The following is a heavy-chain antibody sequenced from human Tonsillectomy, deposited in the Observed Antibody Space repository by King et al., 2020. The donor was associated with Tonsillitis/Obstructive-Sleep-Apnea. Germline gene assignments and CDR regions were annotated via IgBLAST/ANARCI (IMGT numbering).Heavy chain of an antibody. J-gene: IGHJ6*03. Sequence: QLQESGPGLVKPSQTLSLTCTVSGGTIRSAGYYWSWIRQHPGKGLKWIGCIYYSGSTYYNPSLKSRVTITVDTSKNQFSLKLISVTAADTAVYYCARDSLYYPVGVVRPDNDYYYMDVWGKGTTVTVSS. V-gene: IGHV4-31*03. CDR3: ARDSLYYPVGVVRPDNDYYYMDV. CDR1: GGTIRSAGYY. CDR2: IYYSGST. D-gene: IGHD3-3*01.